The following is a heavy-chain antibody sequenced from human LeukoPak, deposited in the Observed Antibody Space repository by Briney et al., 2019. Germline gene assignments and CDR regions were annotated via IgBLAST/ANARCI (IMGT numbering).Heavy chain of an antibody. J-gene: IGHJ4*02. CDR1: GFTFSSYA. CDR2: ISGSADIT. V-gene: IGHV3-23*01. Sequence: EGSLRLSCAASGFTFSSYAMNWVRQASGKGLEWVSAISGSADITYYADSVKGRFTISRDNSKNTLYLQMNSLRAEDTAVYYCARGLFWGSYRSFDYWGQGTLVTVSS. D-gene: IGHD3-16*02. CDR3: ARGLFWGSYRSFDY.